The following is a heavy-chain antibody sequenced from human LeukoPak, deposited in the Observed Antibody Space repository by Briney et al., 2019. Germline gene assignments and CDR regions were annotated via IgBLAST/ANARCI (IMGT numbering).Heavy chain of an antibody. Sequence: SGGSLRLSCAASGFTFSSYAMHWVHQPQGKGLEWVAVISYDGSNKYYADSVKGRFTISRDNSKNTLYLQMNSLRAEDTAVYYCARSHIPGGFDPWGQGTLVTVSS. V-gene: IGHV3-30*04. D-gene: IGHD2-21*01. CDR2: ISYDGSNK. CDR3: ARSHIPGGFDP. CDR1: GFTFSSYA. J-gene: IGHJ5*02.